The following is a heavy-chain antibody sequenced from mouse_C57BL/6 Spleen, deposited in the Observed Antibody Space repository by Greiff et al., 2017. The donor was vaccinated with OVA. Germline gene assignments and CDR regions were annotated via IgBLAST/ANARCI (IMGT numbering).Heavy chain of an antibody. D-gene: IGHD2-4*01. Sequence: EVQVVESGGGLVKPGGSLKLSCAASGFTFSSYAMSWVRQTPEKRLEWVATISDGGSYTYYPDNVKGRFTISRDNAKNNLYLQMSHLKSEDTAMYYCARDPVGYYDYFDYWGQGTTLTVSS. CDR2: ISDGGSYT. CDR3: ARDPVGYYDYFDY. J-gene: IGHJ2*01. CDR1: GFTFSSYA. V-gene: IGHV5-4*01.